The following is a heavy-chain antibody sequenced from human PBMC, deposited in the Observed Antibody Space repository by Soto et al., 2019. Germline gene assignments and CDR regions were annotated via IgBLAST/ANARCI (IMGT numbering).Heavy chain of an antibody. J-gene: IGHJ4*02. Sequence: GGSLRLSCAASGFIFSTYALHWVRQAPGKGLEWVAVISDDGNEKYYADSVKGRFTISRDNSKDTLFLQMSSLRAEDTAVYYCARAPRDGSTWYWEFDYWGQGTLVTVSS. D-gene: IGHD6-13*01. CDR2: ISDDGNEK. CDR1: GFIFSTYA. V-gene: IGHV3-30-3*01. CDR3: ARAPRDGSTWYWEFDY.